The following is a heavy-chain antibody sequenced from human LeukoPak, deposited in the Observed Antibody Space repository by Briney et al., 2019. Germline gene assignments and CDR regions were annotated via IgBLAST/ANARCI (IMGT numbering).Heavy chain of an antibody. D-gene: IGHD5-24*01. J-gene: IGHJ4*02. CDR3: SKDARWKQLRYYFDY. CDR2: MSYDGSEK. V-gene: IGHV3-30*18. Sequence: GGSLRLSCAASGFIFSKFGMHWVRQAPGKGLEWVAVMSYDGSEKYYADSVKGRFSISRDNSKNKVFLQMNSLRAEDTAVYYCSKDARWKQLRYYFDYWGQGPLVTVSS. CDR1: GFIFSKFG.